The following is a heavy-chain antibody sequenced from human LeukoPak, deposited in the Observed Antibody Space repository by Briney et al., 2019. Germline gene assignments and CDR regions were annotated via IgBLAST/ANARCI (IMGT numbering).Heavy chain of an antibody. CDR1: GGTFSSYA. D-gene: IGHD4-23*01. J-gene: IGHJ6*02. Sequence: ASVKVSCKASGGTFSSYAISWVRQAPGQGLEWMGGIIPIFGTANYAQKFQGRVTITADESTSTAYMELSSLRSEDTAVYYRARVYGGYLINYYYYGMDVWGQGATVTVSS. V-gene: IGHV1-69*13. CDR3: ARVYGGYLINYYYYGMDV. CDR2: IIPIFGTA.